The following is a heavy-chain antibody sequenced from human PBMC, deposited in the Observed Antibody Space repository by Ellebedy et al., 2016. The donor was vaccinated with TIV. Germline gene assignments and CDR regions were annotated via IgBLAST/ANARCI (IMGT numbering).Heavy chain of an antibody. CDR2: ISYDGSNK. V-gene: IGHV3-30*18. Sequence: GGSLRLXXAASGFTFSDYYLTWIRQAPGKGLEWVAVISYDGSNKYYADSVKGRFTISRDNSKNTLYLQMNSLRAEDTAVYYCAKDGSPYSNPRGYGMDVWGQGTTVTVSS. CDR1: GFTFSDYY. D-gene: IGHD4-11*01. CDR3: AKDGSPYSNPRGYGMDV. J-gene: IGHJ6*02.